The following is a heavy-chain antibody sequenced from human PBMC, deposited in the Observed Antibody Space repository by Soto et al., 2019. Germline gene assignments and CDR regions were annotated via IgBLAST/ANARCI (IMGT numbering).Heavy chain of an antibody. D-gene: IGHD3-22*01. CDR1: GFTFSSYS. CDR2: ISSSSSTI. Sequence: GGSLRLSCAASGFTFSSYSMNWVRQAPGKGLEWVSYISSSSSTIYYADSVKGRFTISRDNAKNSLYLQMNSLRDEDTAVYYCARGTPRITMIVVVPRGLWFDPWGQGTLVTVSS. J-gene: IGHJ5*02. CDR3: ARGTPRITMIVVVPRGLWFDP. V-gene: IGHV3-48*02.